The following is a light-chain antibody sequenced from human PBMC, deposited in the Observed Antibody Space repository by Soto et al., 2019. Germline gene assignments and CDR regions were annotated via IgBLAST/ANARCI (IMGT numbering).Light chain of an antibody. Sequence: QSVLTQTPSASASLGASVTLTCTLSSGYSNYEVDWYQQRPGKGPRFVMRVGTGGIVGSKGDGIPDRFSVLGSGLNRYLTIKNIQEEDEGDYYCGADHGSGSNFVYVFGIGTKLTVL. J-gene: IGLJ1*01. CDR3: GADHGSGSNFVYV. CDR2: VGTGGIVG. V-gene: IGLV9-49*01. CDR1: SGYSNYE.